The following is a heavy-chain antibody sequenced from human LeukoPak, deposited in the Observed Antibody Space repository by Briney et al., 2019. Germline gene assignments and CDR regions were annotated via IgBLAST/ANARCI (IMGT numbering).Heavy chain of an antibody. CDR3: ARVADDILTGYYNYYYYMDV. CDR1: GYTFTSYD. Sequence: GASVKVSCKASGYTFTSYDINWVRQATGQGLEWMGWMNPNSGNTGYAQKFQGRVTMTRNTSINTAYMELSSLRSEDTAVYYCARVADDILTGYYNYYYYMDVWGKGTTVTVSS. V-gene: IGHV1-8*01. CDR2: MNPNSGNT. J-gene: IGHJ6*03. D-gene: IGHD3-9*01.